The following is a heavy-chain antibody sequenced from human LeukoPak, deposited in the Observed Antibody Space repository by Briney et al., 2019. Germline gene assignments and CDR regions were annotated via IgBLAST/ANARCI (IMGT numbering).Heavy chain of an antibody. D-gene: IGHD3-22*01. CDR2: INWNGGST. J-gene: IGHJ4*02. CDR3: ARASYDSSGYLTSDY. Sequence: GGSLRLSXAASGFTFDDYGMSWVGQAPGKGLEWVSGINWNGGSTGYADSVKGRFTISRDNAKNSLYLQMNGLRAEDTALYYCARASYDSSGYLTSDYWGQGTLVTVSS. V-gene: IGHV3-20*04. CDR1: GFTFDDYG.